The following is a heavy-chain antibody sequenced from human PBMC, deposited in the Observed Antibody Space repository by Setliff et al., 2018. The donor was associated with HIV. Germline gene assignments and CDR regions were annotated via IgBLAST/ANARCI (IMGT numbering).Heavy chain of an antibody. CDR2: TYPGDSTT. D-gene: IGHD7-27*01. J-gene: IGHJ4*02. V-gene: IGHV5-51*01. CDR1: GSNFRTRW. Sequence: GESLKISCKVSGSNFRTRWIGWVRQMPGKGLEWMGVTYPGDSTTRYSPSLEGQVTISADRSINTAFLQWSSLEASDTAMYYCIRRRRAPGAADLESYWGQGTLVTVSS. CDR3: IRRRRAPGAADLESY.